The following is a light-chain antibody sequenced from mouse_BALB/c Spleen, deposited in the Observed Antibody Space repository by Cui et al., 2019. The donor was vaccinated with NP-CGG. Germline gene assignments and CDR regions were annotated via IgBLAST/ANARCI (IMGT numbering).Light chain of an antibody. Sequence: HAVVTQYSALTTSPGETVTLTCRSSTGAVTNSNYANWVQEKPDHLFTGLIGGTNNRAPGVPARFSGSLIGDKAALTITGAQTEDEAIYFCALWYSNHWVFGGGTKLTVL. CDR3: ALWYSNHWV. V-gene: IGLV1*01. CDR2: GTN. CDR1: TGAVTNSNY. J-gene: IGLJ1*01.